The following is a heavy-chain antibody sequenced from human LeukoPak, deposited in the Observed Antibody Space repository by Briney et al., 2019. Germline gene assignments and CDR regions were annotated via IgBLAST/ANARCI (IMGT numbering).Heavy chain of an antibody. J-gene: IGHJ4*02. Sequence: GSLRLSCAASGFTFSSYAMSWVRQAPGKGLEYVSVISGSGGSTHYRDSVKGRFTISRDNSKNTLYLQMNSLRVEDTAVYYCAKDGTTTITFDYWGQGTLVTVSS. V-gene: IGHV3-23*01. CDR2: ISGSGGST. CDR3: AKDGTTTITFDY. CDR1: GFTFSSYA. D-gene: IGHD1-1*01.